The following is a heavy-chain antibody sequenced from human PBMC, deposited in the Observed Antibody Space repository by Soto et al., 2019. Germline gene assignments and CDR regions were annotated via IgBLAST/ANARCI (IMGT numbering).Heavy chain of an antibody. Sequence: KQSQTLSLTCAISGDSVSSNSAAWHWIRQSPSRGLEWLGRTYYRSKWYNDYAVSVKSRITINPDTSKNQFSLQLNSVTPEDTAVYYCARGLLVVGAMNYYYYGMDVWGQGTTVTVSS. CDR1: GDSVSSNSAA. V-gene: IGHV6-1*01. J-gene: IGHJ6*02. CDR2: TYYRSKWYN. CDR3: ARGLLVVGAMNYYYYGMDV. D-gene: IGHD1-26*01.